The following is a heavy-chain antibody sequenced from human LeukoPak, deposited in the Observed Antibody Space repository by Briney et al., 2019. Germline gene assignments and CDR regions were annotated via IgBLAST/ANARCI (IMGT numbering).Heavy chain of an antibody. V-gene: IGHV4-34*01. CDR2: INHSGST. Sequence: SETLSLTCAVYGWSFSGYYWSWIRQPPAKGLEWIGEINHSGSTNYNLSLKSRVTISVDTSKNQFSLKLSSVTAADTAVYYCARGGYCGGDCYSYIDYWGQGTLVTVSS. J-gene: IGHJ4*02. CDR1: GWSFSGYY. CDR3: ARGGYCGGDCYSYIDY. D-gene: IGHD2-21*02.